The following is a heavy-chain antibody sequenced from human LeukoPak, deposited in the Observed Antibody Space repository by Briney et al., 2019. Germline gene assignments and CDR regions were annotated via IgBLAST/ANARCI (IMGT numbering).Heavy chain of an antibody. CDR3: AKLAAASEYSFTDV. CDR2: ISVSGDKT. D-gene: IGHD2-15*01. V-gene: IGHV3-23*01. CDR1: GFTFSTYA. J-gene: IGHJ6*02. Sequence: PGGSLRLSCAASGFTFSTYAMSWVRQAPGKGLEWVSAISVSGDKTYYAGSAKGRYTISRDNSKNTLFLQMNSLRAEDTAVYYCAKLAAASEYSFTDVWGQGTTVTVSS.